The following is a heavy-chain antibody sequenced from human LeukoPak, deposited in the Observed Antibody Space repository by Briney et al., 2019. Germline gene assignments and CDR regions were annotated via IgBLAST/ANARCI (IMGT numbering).Heavy chain of an antibody. CDR2: FYYGGTT. CDR3: ARRGEHSGTYYYMDV. D-gene: IGHD1-26*01. V-gene: IGHV4-39*01. CDR1: GASFSSSPYY. J-gene: IGHJ6*03. Sequence: SATLSLTCSVSGASFSSSPYYWGWIRQPPGKGREWIGSFYYGGTTYYNPSLKSRITMSVDTSENQFSLKLSSVTAADTAVYYCARRGEHSGTYYYMDVWGKGTTVTVSS.